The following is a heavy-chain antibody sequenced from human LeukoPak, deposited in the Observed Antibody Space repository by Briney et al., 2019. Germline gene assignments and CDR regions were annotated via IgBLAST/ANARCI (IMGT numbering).Heavy chain of an antibody. D-gene: IGHD2-2*01. J-gene: IGHJ4*02. Sequence: GGSLRLSCVASGFTFSSYEMNWVRQAPGKGLEWVGRKSKTDGGTTDYAAPVKGRFTISRDDSENTLYLQMNSLKTEDTAIYYCTTEMSAASRSVATAQFDHWGQGTLVTVSS. V-gene: IGHV3-15*01. CDR3: TTEMSAASRSVATAQFDH. CDR1: GFTFSSYE. CDR2: KSKTDGGTT.